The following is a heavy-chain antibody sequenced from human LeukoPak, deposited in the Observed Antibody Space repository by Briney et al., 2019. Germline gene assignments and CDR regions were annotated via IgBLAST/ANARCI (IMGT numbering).Heavy chain of an antibody. CDR2: IYYSGST. CDR3: ARGALDTKTRFDY. Sequence: SETLSLTCTVSGGSISGYYWSWIRHPPGQGLEWIGYIYYSGSTKYNPSLKSRVTISVDASKNQFSLRLSSLAAADTAVYYCARGALDTKTRFDYWGQGTLVTVSS. D-gene: IGHD5-18*01. CDR1: GGSISGYY. V-gene: IGHV4-59*01. J-gene: IGHJ4*02.